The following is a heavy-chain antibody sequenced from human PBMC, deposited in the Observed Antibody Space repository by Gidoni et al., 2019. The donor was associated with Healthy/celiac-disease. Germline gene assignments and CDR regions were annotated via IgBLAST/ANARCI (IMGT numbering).Heavy chain of an antibody. CDR1: GGSFSGYY. CDR2: INHSGST. Sequence: QVQLQQWGAGLLKPSETLSLTCAVYGGSFSGYYWSWIRQPPGKGLEWIGEINHSGSTNYNPSLKSRVTISVDTSKNQFSLKLSSVTAADTAVYYCASTRRILAARPKTYYFDYWGQGTLVTVSS. V-gene: IGHV4-34*01. D-gene: IGHD6-6*01. CDR3: ASTRRILAARPKTYYFDY. J-gene: IGHJ4*02.